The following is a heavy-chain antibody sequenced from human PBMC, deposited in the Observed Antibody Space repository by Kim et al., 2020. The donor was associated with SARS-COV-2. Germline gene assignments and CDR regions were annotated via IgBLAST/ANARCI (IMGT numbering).Heavy chain of an antibody. CDR1: GFTFSSYW. Sequence: GGSLRLSCAASGFTFSSYWMHWVRQAPGKGLVWVSRINSDGSSTTYADSVKGRFTISRDNAKNTLYLQMNSLRAEDMAVYYCARENEMATIHFDYWGQGTLVTVSS. CDR3: ARENEMATIHFDY. V-gene: IGHV3-74*01. J-gene: IGHJ4*02. CDR2: INSDGSST.